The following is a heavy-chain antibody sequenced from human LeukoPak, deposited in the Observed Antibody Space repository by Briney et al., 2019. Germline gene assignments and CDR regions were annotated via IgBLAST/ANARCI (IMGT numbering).Heavy chain of an antibody. D-gene: IGHD6-19*01. J-gene: IGHJ4*02. CDR3: AKDSKAVTGTGNIDY. CDR1: GFTFDDYA. CDR2: ISWDGGSS. V-gene: IGHV3-43D*03. Sequence: GGSLRLSCAASGFTFDDYAMHWVRQAPGKGLEWLSLISWDGGSSYYADSVKGRFTISRDNSKNSLYLQMNSLRAQDTALYSCAKDSKAVTGTGNIDYWGQGTLVTVSS.